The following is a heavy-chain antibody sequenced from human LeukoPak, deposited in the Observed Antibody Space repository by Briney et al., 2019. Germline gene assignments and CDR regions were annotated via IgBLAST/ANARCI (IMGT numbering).Heavy chain of an antibody. CDR1: GFTFSDYG. CDR3: AKEGTSWGTSYYYGMDV. CDR2: IRFDGNNE. J-gene: IGHJ6*02. D-gene: IGHD3-16*01. V-gene: IGHV3-30*02. Sequence: GGSLRLSCAASGFTFSDYGMHWVRQAPGEGLEWVAFIRFDGNNEYFAESVKGRFTISRDNSKNTLYLQMNSLRAEDTAVYYCAKEGTSWGTSYYYGMDVWGQGTTVTVSS.